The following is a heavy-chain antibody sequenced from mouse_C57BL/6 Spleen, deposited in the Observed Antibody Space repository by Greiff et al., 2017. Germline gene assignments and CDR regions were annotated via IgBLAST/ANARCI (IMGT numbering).Heavy chain of an antibody. CDR2: IHPNSGST. V-gene: IGHV1-64*01. Sequence: QVQLQQPGAELVKPGASVQLSCKASGYTFTSYWMHWVKQRPGQGLEWIGMIHPNSGSTNYNEKFKSKATLTVDKSSSTAYMQLSSLTSEDSAVDYGARGTVVAPDDWGQGTTLTVSS. CDR1: GYTFTSYW. J-gene: IGHJ2*01. CDR3: ARGTVVAPDD. D-gene: IGHD1-1*01.